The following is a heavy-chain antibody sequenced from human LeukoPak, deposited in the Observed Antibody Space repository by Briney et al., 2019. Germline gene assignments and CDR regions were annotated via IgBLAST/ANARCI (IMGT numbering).Heavy chain of an antibody. V-gene: IGHV3-53*01. CDR2: IYSGGST. CDR3: ATYTVTTVAGAFDI. Sequence: GGSLRLSCAASGFTVSSNYMNWVRQAPGKGLEWVSVIYSGGSTYYADSVKGRFTISRDNSKNTLYLQMNGLRAEDTAVYYCATYTVTTVAGAFDIWGQGTMVTVSS. J-gene: IGHJ3*02. D-gene: IGHD4-11*01. CDR1: GFTVSSNY.